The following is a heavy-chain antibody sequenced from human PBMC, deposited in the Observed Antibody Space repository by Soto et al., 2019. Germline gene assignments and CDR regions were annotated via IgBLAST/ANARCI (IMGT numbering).Heavy chain of an antibody. V-gene: IGHV4-31*03. CDR3: ARIAYCGGDCYFDSDAFDI. CDR1: GGSISSGGYY. D-gene: IGHD2-21*01. J-gene: IGHJ3*02. Sequence: SETLSLTCTVSGGSISSGGYYWSWIRQHPGKGLEWIGYIYYSGSTYYNPSLKSRVTISVDTSKNQFSLRSLRSDDTAVYYCARIAYCGGDCYFDSDAFDIWGQGTMVTVSS. CDR2: IYYSGST.